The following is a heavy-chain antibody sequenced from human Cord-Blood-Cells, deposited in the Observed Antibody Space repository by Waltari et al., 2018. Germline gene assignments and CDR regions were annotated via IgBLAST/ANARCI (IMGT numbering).Heavy chain of an antibody. Sequence: QVQLVQSGAEVKKPGASVKVSCKASGYTFTSYYMHWVRQAPGQGLEWMGIINPRGGSTSYAQKFQGRVTMTRDTSTSTVYMGRSSLRSEDTAVYYCARGGGDLVNAFDIWGQGTMVTVSS. D-gene: IGHD2-21*01. J-gene: IGHJ3*02. V-gene: IGHV1-46*01. CDR1: GYTFTSYY. CDR2: INPRGGST. CDR3: ARGGGDLVNAFDI.